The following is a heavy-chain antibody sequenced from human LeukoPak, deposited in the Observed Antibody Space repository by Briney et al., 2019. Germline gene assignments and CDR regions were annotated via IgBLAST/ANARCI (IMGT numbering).Heavy chain of an antibody. CDR1: GGSFSTYY. CDR2: IDHSGST. Sequence: SETLSLTCAVSGGSFSTYYWSWIRQPPGKGLEWIGEIDHSGSTNYNPSLKSRVTISVDTSKNQFSLKLSSVTAADTAVYYCARGRYSSGWFPAGNWFDPWGQGTLVTVSS. J-gene: IGHJ5*02. V-gene: IGHV4-34*01. D-gene: IGHD6-19*01. CDR3: ARGRYSSGWFPAGNWFDP.